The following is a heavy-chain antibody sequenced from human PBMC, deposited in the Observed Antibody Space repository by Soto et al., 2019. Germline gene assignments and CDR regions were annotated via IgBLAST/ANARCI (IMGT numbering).Heavy chain of an antibody. Sequence: SETLSLTCTVSGDSISSDSYYWGWIRQPPGKGLEWIGSIYYSTSAYYNPSGSTYYNPSLKSRVTISIDTSKNHFSLKLSSVTATDTAVYYCVRHKDRNCFDPWGQGTLVTRLL. CDR3: VRHKDRNCFDP. CDR1: GDSISSDSYY. V-gene: IGHV4-39*01. J-gene: IGHJ5*02. CDR2: IYYSTSAYYNPSGST.